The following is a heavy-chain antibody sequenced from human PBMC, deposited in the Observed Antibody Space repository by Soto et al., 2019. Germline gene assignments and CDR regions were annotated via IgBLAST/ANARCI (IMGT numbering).Heavy chain of an antibody. CDR1: GFTFSSYA. CDR2: ISGSGGST. D-gene: IGHD2-15*01. V-gene: IGHV3-23*01. J-gene: IGHJ6*03. CDR3: AKGGYCSGGSCYYYYYYMDV. Sequence: EVQLLESGGGLVQPGGSLRLSCAASGFTFSSYAMSWVRQAPGKGLEWVSAISGSGGSTYYADSVKGRFTISRDNSKNTLYLQMNSLRAEDTAVYYCAKGGYCSGGSCYYYYYYMDVWGKGTTVTVSS.